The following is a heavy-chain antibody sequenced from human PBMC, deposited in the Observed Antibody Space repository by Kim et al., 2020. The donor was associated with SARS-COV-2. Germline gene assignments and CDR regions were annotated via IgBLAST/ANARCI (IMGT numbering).Heavy chain of an antibody. CDR3: AKGNRITIFGVVIMSLYYYYYGMDV. V-gene: IGHV3-30*18. J-gene: IGHJ6*02. D-gene: IGHD3-3*01. CDR2: ISYDGSNK. CDR1: GFTFSSYG. Sequence: GGSLRLSCAASGFTFSSYGMHWVRQAPGKGLEWVAVISYDGSNKYYADSVKGRFTISRDNSKNTLYLQMNSLRAEDTAVYYCAKGNRITIFGVVIMSLYYYYYGMDVWGQGTTVTVSS.